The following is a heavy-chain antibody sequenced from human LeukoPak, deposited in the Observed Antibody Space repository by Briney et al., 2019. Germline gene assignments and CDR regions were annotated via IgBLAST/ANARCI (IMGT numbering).Heavy chain of an antibody. D-gene: IGHD5-18*01. CDR1: GGSISSYY. J-gene: IGHJ4*02. CDR2: IYYSGST. V-gene: IGHV4-59*01. CDR3: ARRSGYSYGPFDY. Sequence: PSETLSLTCTVSGGSISSYYWSWIRQPPGKGLEWIGYIYYSGSTNYNPSLKSRVTISVDTSKNQFSLKLSSVTAADTAVYYCARRSGYSYGPFDYWGQGTLVTVSS.